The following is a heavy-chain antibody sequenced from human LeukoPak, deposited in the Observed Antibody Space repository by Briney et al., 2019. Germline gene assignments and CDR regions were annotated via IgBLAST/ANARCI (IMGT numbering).Heavy chain of an antibody. V-gene: IGHV3-48*03. J-gene: IGHJ5*02. D-gene: IGHD6-19*01. CDR3: ARAAAVTGAFRDNWFDP. CDR2: ISSSGSTI. Sequence: PGGSLRLSCAASGFTFSNYEMNWVRQAPGKGLEWVSYISSSGSTIYYADSVKGRFTISRDNAKNSLYLQMNSLRAEDTAVYYCARAAAVTGAFRDNWFDPWGQGTLVTVSS. CDR1: GFTFSNYE.